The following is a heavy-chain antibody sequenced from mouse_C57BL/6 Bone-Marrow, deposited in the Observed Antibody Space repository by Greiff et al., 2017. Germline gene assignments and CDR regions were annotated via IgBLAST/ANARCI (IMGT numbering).Heavy chain of an antibody. J-gene: IGHJ1*03. D-gene: IGHD1-1*01. CDR3: ARGGSSPWYFDV. Sequence: QVQLQQSGPGLVQPSQSLSITCTVSGFSLTSYGVHWVRQSPGKGLEWLGVIWSGGSTDYNAAFISRLSISKDNSKSQVFFKMNSLQADDTAIYYCARGGSSPWYFDVWGTGTTVTVS. CDR1: GFSLTSYG. CDR2: IWSGGST. V-gene: IGHV2-2*01.